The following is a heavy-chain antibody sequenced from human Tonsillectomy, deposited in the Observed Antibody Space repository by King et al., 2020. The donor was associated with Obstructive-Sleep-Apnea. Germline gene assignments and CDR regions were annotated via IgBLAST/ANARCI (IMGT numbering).Heavy chain of an antibody. J-gene: IGHJ6*02. Sequence: VQLVESGGGLVQPGRSLRLSCAASGFTFDDYAMHWVRQAPGKGLEWVSGISWNSYSIDYADSVKGRFTISRDNAKNSLYLQMNSLRAEDTASYYCARDNHGLDVWGQETTVTVSS. CDR1: GFTFDDYA. CDR3: ARDNHGLDV. V-gene: IGHV3-9*01. CDR2: ISWNSYSI.